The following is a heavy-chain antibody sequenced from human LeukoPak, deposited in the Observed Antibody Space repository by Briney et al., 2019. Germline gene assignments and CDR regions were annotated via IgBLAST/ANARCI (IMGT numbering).Heavy chain of an antibody. J-gene: IGHJ1*01. V-gene: IGHV1-69*13. CDR1: GGTFSSYA. Sequence: GASVKVSCKASGGTFSSYAISWVRQAPGQGLEWMGGIIPIFGTANYAQKFQGRVTITADESTSTAYMELSSLRSEDTAVYYCAREYCSSTSCHFQHWGQGTLVTVSS. CDR3: AREYCSSTSCHFQH. D-gene: IGHD2-2*01. CDR2: IIPIFGTA.